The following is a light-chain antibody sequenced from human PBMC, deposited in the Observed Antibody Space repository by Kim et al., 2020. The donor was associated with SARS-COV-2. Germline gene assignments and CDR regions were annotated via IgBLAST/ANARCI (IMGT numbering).Light chain of an antibody. CDR3: QTWGTGIRV. CDR1: SGHTTYG. CDR2: LDSDGSH. V-gene: IGLV4-69*01. J-gene: IGLJ3*02. Sequence: PVLTQSPSASASLGASVKLTCTLSSGHTTYGIAWHQQQPEKGPRFLMKLDSDGSHRKGDGIPDRFSGSSSGAERYLTISSLQSEDEADYYCQTWGTGIRVFGGGTQLTVL.